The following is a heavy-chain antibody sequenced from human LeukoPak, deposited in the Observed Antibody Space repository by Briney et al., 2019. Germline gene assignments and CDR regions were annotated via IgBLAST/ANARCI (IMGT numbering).Heavy chain of an antibody. V-gene: IGHV3-53*01. Sequence: ETLSLTCTVSGGSIGTYYWSWVRQAPGKGLEWVSIIYSGGSTYYADSVKGRFTISRDNSKNTLYLQMNNLRAEDTAVYYCARDLLELPKFYYYGMDIWGQGTTVTVSS. J-gene: IGHJ6*02. D-gene: IGHD1-26*01. CDR3: ARDLLELPKFYYYGMDI. CDR1: GGSIGTYY. CDR2: IYSGGST.